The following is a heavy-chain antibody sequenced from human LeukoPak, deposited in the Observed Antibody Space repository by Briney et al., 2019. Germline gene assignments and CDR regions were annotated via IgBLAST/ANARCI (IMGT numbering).Heavy chain of an antibody. D-gene: IGHD2-2*02. CDR1: GFTFNNYA. CDR2: IVAFDTRT. V-gene: IGHV3-23*01. J-gene: IGHJ4*02. CDR3: VTDMGEAAIIFEY. Sequence: PGGSLRLSCAASGFTFNNYAMSWVRQAPGKRLEWVSGIVAFDTRTFYADSVKGRFTISRDHSKNTLYLQMNSLRTEDTAVYYCVTDMGEAAIIFEYWGQGTLVTVSS.